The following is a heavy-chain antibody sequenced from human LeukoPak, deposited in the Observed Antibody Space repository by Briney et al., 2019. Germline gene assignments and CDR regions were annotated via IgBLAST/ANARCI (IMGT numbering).Heavy chain of an antibody. CDR1: GYSISSGYY. V-gene: IGHV4-38-2*02. J-gene: IGHJ4*02. Sequence: PSETLSLTCTVSGYSISSGYYWGWIRQPPGKGLEWIGSIYHSGSTYYNPSLKSRVTISVDTSKNQFSLKLSSVTAADTAVYYCARKSSWYFDYWGQGTLVTVSS. D-gene: IGHD6-13*01. CDR2: IYHSGST. CDR3: ARKSSWYFDY.